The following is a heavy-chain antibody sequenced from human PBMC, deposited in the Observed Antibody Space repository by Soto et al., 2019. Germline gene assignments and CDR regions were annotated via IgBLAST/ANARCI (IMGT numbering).Heavy chain of an antibody. CDR3: ARQRTTVVTQAYFDH. V-gene: IGHV4-39*01. D-gene: IGHD2-21*02. Sequence: PSETLSLTCIVSGESISGSSYYWVWIRHPPGKGLEWIGSIYYSGRTYYNPSFKSRVTISIDTSKNQFSLKLSSVTATDTAVYYCARQRTTVVTQAYFDHWGQGALVTVSS. CDR1: GESISGSSYY. J-gene: IGHJ4*02. CDR2: IYYSGRT.